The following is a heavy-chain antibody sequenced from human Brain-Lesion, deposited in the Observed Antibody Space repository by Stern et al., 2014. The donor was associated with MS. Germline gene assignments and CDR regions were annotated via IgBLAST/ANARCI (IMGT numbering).Heavy chain of an antibody. CDR1: GGSISSGGYY. J-gene: IGHJ6*02. V-gene: IGHV4-61*02. Sequence: MQLVESGPGLVKPSQTLSISCTVSGGSISSGGYYWSWIRQPAGKGLEWIGRIFNSGSTSYNPSLKSRVTISIDTSKNQFSLRLNPMTAADTAVYYCARGRVVPGFQYYATDVWGQGTTVIVSS. CDR3: ARGRVVPGFQYYATDV. D-gene: IGHD2-2*01. CDR2: IFNSGST.